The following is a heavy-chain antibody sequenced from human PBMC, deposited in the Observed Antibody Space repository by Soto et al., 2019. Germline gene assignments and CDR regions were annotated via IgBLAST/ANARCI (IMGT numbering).Heavy chain of an antibody. Sequence: ETLSLTCTVSGGSISSYYWSWIRQPPGKGLEWIGYIYYSGSTNYNPSLKSRVTISVDTSKNQFSLKLSSVTAADTAVYYCARGYAAAGTEIFDYWGQGTLVTVS. V-gene: IGHV4-59*01. CDR3: ARGYAAAGTEIFDY. J-gene: IGHJ4*02. CDR2: IYYSGST. CDR1: GGSISSYY. D-gene: IGHD6-13*01.